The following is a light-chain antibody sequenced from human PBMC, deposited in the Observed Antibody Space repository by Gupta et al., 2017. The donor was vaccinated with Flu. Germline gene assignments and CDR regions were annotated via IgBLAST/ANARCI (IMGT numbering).Light chain of an antibody. CDR3: QQYKSYSRT. J-gene: IGKJ1*01. Sequence: QLTQYPSTLSASVGDRVTITCRASQSISSRLAWYQQKPGKAPKRLIYKASSLESGVPSRFSGSGSGTEFTLTISSLQPDDFATYYCQQYKSYSRTFGQGTKVEIK. CDR2: KAS. CDR1: QSISSR. V-gene: IGKV1-5*03.